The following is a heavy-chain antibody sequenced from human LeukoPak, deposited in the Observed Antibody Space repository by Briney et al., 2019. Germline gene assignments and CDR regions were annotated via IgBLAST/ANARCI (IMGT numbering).Heavy chain of an antibody. J-gene: IGHJ4*02. Sequence: GGSLRLSCAASGFTFSTYSMNWVRPAPGKGLEWVSYITGSSSTIFYTDSVRGRFTISRDNAKNSLYLQMSSLRAEDTALYYCARDGGSPNGLDYWGQGTLVTVSS. CDR3: ARDGGSPNGLDY. CDR2: ITGSSSTI. D-gene: IGHD2-15*01. V-gene: IGHV3-48*01. CDR1: GFTFSTYS.